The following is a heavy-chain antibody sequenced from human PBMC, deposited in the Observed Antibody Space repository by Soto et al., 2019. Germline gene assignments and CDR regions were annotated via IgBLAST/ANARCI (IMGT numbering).Heavy chain of an antibody. CDR3: ARGWEFGGVIVSGFDY. D-gene: IGHD3-16*02. Sequence: SETLSLTCTVSGGSISSGGYYWSWIRQHPGKGLEWIGYIYSSGSTYYNPSLKSRVTISVNTSKNQFSLKLSSGTAAATAVSYCARGWEFGGVIVSGFDYWGQGTLVTVSS. J-gene: IGHJ4*02. CDR2: IYSSGST. CDR1: GGSISSGGYY. V-gene: IGHV4-31*03.